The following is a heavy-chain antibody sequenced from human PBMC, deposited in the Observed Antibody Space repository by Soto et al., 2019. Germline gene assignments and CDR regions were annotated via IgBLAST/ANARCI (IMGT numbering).Heavy chain of an antibody. J-gene: IGHJ4*02. CDR3: ARGLVRAFFDY. D-gene: IGHD3-10*01. CDR1: GFTVSDYY. CDR2: IYSGGTT. Sequence: GGSLRLSCAVSGFTVSDYYMSWVRQAPGKGLEWISIIYSGGTTYYADSVKRRLTISRDTSKNTLFLQMNSLRDEDTAVYYCARGLVRAFFDYWGQGSLVTVSS. V-gene: IGHV3-66*01.